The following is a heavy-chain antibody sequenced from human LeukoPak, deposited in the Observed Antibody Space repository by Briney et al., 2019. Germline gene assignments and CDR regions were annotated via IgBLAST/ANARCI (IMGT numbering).Heavy chain of an antibody. CDR1: ADSFTSYY. CDR2: IYPGNSDT. V-gene: IGHV5-51*01. CDR3: AGRNCSGGSCYYPWFDP. J-gene: IGHJ5*02. D-gene: IGHD2-15*01. Sequence: GEALKISCKGSADSFTSYYISCVRQKPGKDLEWMVIIYPGNSDTRYSASFQGQVTISADKSISTAYLQWSSLKASDTAMYYCAGRNCSGGSCYYPWFDPWGQGTLVTVSS.